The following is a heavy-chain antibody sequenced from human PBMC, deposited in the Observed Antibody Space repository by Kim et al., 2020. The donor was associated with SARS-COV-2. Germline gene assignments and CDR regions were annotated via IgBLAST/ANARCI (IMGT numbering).Heavy chain of an antibody. D-gene: IGHD4-4*01. Sequence: IYYADSVRGRFTHTRDNDQTSLFLQMNSLRAEDTAVYYCARGPNYSPFDYWGQGTLVTVSS. CDR2: I. CDR3: ARGPNYSPFDY. J-gene: IGHJ4*02. V-gene: IGHV3-48*03.